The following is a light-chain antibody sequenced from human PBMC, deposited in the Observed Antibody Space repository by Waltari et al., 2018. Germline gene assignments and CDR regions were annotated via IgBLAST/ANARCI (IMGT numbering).Light chain of an antibody. CDR2: QDS. V-gene: IGLV3-1*01. CDR1: KLGDKY. J-gene: IGLJ2*01. CDR3: QAWDSSTAV. Sequence: SYELTQPPSVSVSPGQTASITCSGDKLGDKYACWYQQKQGQSPVLVIYQDSKRPSGIPERFSGSNSRNTATLTISGTQAMDEADYYCQAWDSSTAVFGGGTKLTVL.